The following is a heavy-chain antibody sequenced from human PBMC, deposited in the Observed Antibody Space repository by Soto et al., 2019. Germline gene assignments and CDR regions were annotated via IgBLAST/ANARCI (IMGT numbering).Heavy chain of an antibody. CDR1: GGSISSGDYY. CDR2: IYYSGST. CDR3: AKSIAALNWFDP. Sequence: PSETLSLTCTVSGGSISSGDYYWSWIRQPPGKCLEWIGYIYYSGSTYYNPSLKSRVTISVDTSKNQFSLKLSSVTAADTAVYYCAKSIAALNWFDPWGQGTLVTVYS. V-gene: IGHV4-30-4*01. J-gene: IGHJ5*02. D-gene: IGHD6-6*01.